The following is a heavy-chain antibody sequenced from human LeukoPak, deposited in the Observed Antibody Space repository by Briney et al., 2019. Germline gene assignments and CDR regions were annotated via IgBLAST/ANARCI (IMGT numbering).Heavy chain of an antibody. CDR1: GFTFSSYS. D-gene: IGHD6-6*01. Sequence: PGGSLRLSCAASGFTFSSYSMNWVRQAPGKGLEWVSSISSSSSYIYYADSVKGRFTISRDNAKNSLYLQMNSLRAEDTAVYYCARADSSSFFQTLYYYYGMDVWGQGTTVTVSS. J-gene: IGHJ6*02. CDR3: ARADSSSFFQTLYYYYGMDV. V-gene: IGHV3-21*01. CDR2: ISSSSSYI.